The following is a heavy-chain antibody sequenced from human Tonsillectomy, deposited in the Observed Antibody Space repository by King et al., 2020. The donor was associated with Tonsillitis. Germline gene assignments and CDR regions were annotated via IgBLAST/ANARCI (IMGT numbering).Heavy chain of an antibody. V-gene: IGHV4-38-2*02. CDR2: VFHTGST. J-gene: IGHJ5*02. CDR3: ARGGAVAVNSFDP. Sequence: QLQESGPGLAKSSETLSLTCSVSGYSISSGHYWGWIRQSPTKGLEWNGNVFHTGSTNYNTSLKSRVAISVDTSKNHFSLTIHSVTAADTAVYYCARGGAVAVNSFDPWGQGTLVTVSS. D-gene: IGHD6-19*01. CDR1: GYSISSGHY.